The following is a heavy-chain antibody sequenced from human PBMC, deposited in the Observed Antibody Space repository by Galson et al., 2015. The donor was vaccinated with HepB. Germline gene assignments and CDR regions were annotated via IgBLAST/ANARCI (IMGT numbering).Heavy chain of an antibody. V-gene: IGHV3-30*04. Sequence: SLRLSCAASGFTFSTYAMHWVRQAPGKGLEWVAAISYSAGNKYYADSVKGRFTISRDFSDNTVFLEMNSLRPDDTGVYYCAKDLPVQHEAYLEHWGQGTLLIGSS. CDR2: ISYSAGNK. J-gene: IGHJ1*01. CDR3: AKDLPVQHEAYLEH. CDR1: GFTFSTYA.